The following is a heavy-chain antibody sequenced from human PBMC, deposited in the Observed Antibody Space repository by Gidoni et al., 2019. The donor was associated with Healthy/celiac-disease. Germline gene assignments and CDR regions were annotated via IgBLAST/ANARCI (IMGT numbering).Heavy chain of an antibody. Sequence: QVQLVQSGAEVKKPGSSVKVSCKASGGTFSSYAIRWVRQAPGQGLEWMGGISPIFGTANYAQKFQGRVTITADESTSTAYMELSSLRSEDTAVYYCARVQTMVRGVITFYYGMDVWGQGTTVTVSS. D-gene: IGHD3-10*01. CDR3: ARVQTMVRGVITFYYGMDV. J-gene: IGHJ6*02. V-gene: IGHV1-69*01. CDR2: ISPIFGTA. CDR1: GGTFSSYA.